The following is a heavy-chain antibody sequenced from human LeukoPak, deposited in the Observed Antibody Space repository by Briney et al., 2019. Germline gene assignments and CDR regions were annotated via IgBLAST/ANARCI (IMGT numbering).Heavy chain of an antibody. CDR3: ARDGDSWNDFDH. CDR1: GFSFSTSW. D-gene: IGHD1-1*01. J-gene: IGHJ4*02. CDR2: IRKDGREI. Sequence: GGSLRLSCVASGFSFSTSWMTWVRQAPGKGLEWVANIRKDGREIHYADSLKGRFTISRDNTKNSLFLQMNSLRAEGTGVYYCARDGDSWNDFDHWGQGTLVTVSS. V-gene: IGHV3-7*01.